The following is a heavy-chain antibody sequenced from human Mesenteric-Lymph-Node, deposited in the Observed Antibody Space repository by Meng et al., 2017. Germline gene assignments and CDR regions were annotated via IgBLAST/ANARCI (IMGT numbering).Heavy chain of an antibody. V-gene: IGHV4-4*02. CDR3: ATQESRDGHNPY. CDR1: GGSISSSYW. CDR2: MYHSGTT. D-gene: IGHD5-24*01. Sequence: RLEESGPGLVKPSGTLSLTCVVSGGSISSSYWWTWVRQSPGKGLEWIGEMYHSGTTNYNPSLKSRVTISMGKSNNQLSLKLNSVTAADTAVYYCATQESRDGHNPYWGQGTLVTVSS. J-gene: IGHJ4*02.